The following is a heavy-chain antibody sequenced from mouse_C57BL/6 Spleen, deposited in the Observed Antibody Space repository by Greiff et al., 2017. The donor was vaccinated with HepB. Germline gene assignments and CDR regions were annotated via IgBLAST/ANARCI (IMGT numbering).Heavy chain of an antibody. J-gene: IGHJ4*01. Sequence: QVQLKESGAELVRPGTSVKVSCKASGYAFTNYLIEWVKQRPGQGLEWIGVINPGSGGTNYNEKFKGKATLTADKSSSTAYMQLSSLTSEDSAVYFCARGDGSSYDYYAMDYWGQGTSVTVSS. V-gene: IGHV1-54*01. CDR2: INPGSGGT. D-gene: IGHD1-1*01. CDR1: GYAFTNYL. CDR3: ARGDGSSYDYYAMDY.